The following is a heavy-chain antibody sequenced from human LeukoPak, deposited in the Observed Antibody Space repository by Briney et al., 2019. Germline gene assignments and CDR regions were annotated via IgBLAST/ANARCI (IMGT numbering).Heavy chain of an antibody. D-gene: IGHD3-10*01. V-gene: IGHV3-7*01. CDR2: IKKDGSEK. CDR1: GFTFSNHW. J-gene: IGHJ4*02. CDR3: ARGPSYGSRSDYLDY. Sequence: PGGSLTLSCAASGFTFSNHWMSWVRQAPGKGLEWVADIKKDGSEKNQVDSVIISRDNAKNSLYLQMNSLRAEDTAVYYCARGPSYGSRSDYLDYWGQGILVTVSS.